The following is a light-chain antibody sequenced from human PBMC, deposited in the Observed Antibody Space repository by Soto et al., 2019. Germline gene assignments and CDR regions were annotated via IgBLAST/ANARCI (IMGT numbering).Light chain of an antibody. CDR3: QQYGSSPRT. V-gene: IGKV3-20*01. CDR1: QSVSSSY. J-gene: IGKJ1*01. CDR2: GPS. Sequence: EIVLTQSPGTLSLSPGERATLSCRASQSVSSSYLAWYQQKPGKAPRLLIYGPSTRSTGIPDRFSGSGSVTDFTLTISRLEPEDFAVYYCQQYGSSPRTFGQGTKVEIK.